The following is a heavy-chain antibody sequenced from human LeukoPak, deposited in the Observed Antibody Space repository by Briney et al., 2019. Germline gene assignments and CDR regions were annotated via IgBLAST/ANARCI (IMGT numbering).Heavy chain of an antibody. CDR3: ARDEQQLNI. D-gene: IGHD6-13*01. Sequence: PGGSLRLSCAVSGFTASGFTFSRNSMSWVRQAPGKGLEWVANIKQDGSEQNYVDSVKGRFTISRDNAKNSLYLQMNSLRAEDTAVYYCARDEQQLNIWGHGTMVTISS. V-gene: IGHV3-7*04. J-gene: IGHJ3*02. CDR2: IKQDGSEQ. CDR1: GFTFSRNS.